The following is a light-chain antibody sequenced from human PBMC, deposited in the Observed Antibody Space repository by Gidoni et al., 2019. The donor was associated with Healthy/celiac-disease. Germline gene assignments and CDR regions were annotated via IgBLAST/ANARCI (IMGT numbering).Light chain of an antibody. V-gene: IGKV1-8*01. CDR2: AAS. J-gene: IGKJ1*01. Sequence: AIRMTQSPSSFSASTGDRVTITCRASQGISSYLAWYQQKPGKAPKLLIYAASTLQSGVPSRSSGSGSGTDFTLTISCLQSEDFATYYCQQYYSYPWTFGHGTKVEIK. CDR1: QGISSY. CDR3: QQYYSYPWT.